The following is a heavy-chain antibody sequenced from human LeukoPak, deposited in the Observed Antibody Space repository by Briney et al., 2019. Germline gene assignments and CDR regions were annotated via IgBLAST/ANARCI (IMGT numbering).Heavy chain of an antibody. D-gene: IGHD3-3*01. CDR2: INHSGST. Sequence: SETLSLTCTVSGGSISSYYWSWIRQPPGKWLEWIGEINHSGSTNYNPSLKSRVTISVDTSKNQFSLKLSSVTAADTAVYYCARGKKKRFWSGYYLDYWGQGTLVTVSS. CDR1: GGSISSYY. J-gene: IGHJ4*02. CDR3: ARGKKKRFWSGYYLDY. V-gene: IGHV4-34*01.